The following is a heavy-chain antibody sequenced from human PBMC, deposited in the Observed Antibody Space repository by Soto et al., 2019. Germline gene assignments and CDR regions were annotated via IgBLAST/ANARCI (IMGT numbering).Heavy chain of an antibody. CDR3: ARSPLGWYVRPDYYYGMDV. Sequence: QVQLVQSGAEVKKPGASVKVSCKASGYTFTSYGISWVRQAPGQGLEWMGWISASNGNTNYAQKLQGRVTMTTDTSTSTAYMELRSLRSDDTAVYYCARSPLGWYVRPDYYYGMDVWGQGTTVTVSS. V-gene: IGHV1-18*01. D-gene: IGHD6-19*01. CDR1: GYTFTSYG. CDR2: ISASNGNT. J-gene: IGHJ6*02.